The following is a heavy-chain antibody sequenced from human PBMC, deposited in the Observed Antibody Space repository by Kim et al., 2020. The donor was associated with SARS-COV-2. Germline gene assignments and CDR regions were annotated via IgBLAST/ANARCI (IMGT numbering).Heavy chain of an antibody. CDR1: GFTFSGYA. D-gene: IGHD3-3*01. CDR2: VYSGDHRT. V-gene: IGHV3-23*03. CDR3: AKDLHGSGCPLYFQH. J-gene: IGHJ1*01. Sequence: GGSLRLSCAASGFTFSGYAMSWVRQAPGKGLEWVSVVYSGDHRTYYADSVKGRFTISRDDSKSTLFLEMNSLRDEDTAVYYCAKDLHGSGCPLYFQHWGQGTLVTVSS.